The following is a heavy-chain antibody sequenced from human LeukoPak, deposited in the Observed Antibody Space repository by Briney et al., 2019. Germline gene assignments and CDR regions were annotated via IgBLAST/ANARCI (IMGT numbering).Heavy chain of an antibody. D-gene: IGHD3-3*01. CDR3: ARQGQTIFGVVTQIDY. J-gene: IGHJ4*02. Sequence: TSETLSLTCTVSGGSISSYYWSWIRQPPGKGLEWIGYIYTSGSTNYNPSLKSRVTISVDTSKNQFSLKLSSVTAADTAVYYCARQGQTIFGVVTQIDYWGQGTLVTVSS. CDR1: GGSISSYY. V-gene: IGHV4-4*09. CDR2: IYTSGST.